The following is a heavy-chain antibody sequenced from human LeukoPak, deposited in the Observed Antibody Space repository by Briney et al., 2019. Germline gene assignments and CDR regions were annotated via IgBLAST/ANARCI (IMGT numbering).Heavy chain of an antibody. CDR1: GGTFSSYA. CDR2: IIPILGIA. J-gene: IGHJ5*02. CDR3: ARDGPLSGRAYGDYLFYWFDP. V-gene: IGHV1-69*04. Sequence: GASVKVSCKASGGTFSSYAISWVRQAPGQGLEWMGRIIPILGIANYAQKLQGRVTITADKSTSTAYMELSSLRSEDTAVYYCARDGPLSGRAYGDYLFYWFDPWGQGTLVTVSS. D-gene: IGHD4-17*01.